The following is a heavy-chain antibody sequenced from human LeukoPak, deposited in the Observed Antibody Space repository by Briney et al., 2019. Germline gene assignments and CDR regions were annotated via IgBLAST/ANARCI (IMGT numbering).Heavy chain of an antibody. CDR1: GGTFSSYA. CDR2: IIPIFGTA. J-gene: IGHJ5*02. D-gene: IGHD1-14*01. V-gene: IGHV1-69*13. CDR3: ARSNRPVSWFDP. Sequence: SVKVSCKASGGTFSSYAISWVRQAPGQGLEWMGGIIPIFGTANYAQKFQGRVTITADESTSTAYMELSSLRSEDTAVYYCARSNRPVSWFDPWGQGTLVTVSS.